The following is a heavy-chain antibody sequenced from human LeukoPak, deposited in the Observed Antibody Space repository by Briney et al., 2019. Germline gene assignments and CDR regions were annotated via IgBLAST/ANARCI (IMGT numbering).Heavy chain of an antibody. J-gene: IGHJ4*02. V-gene: IGHV3-30-3*01. CDR3: AREEGYRPFDY. CDR1: GFTFSSYA. D-gene: IGHD3-16*02. Sequence: GGSLRLSCAASGFTFSSYAMHWVRQAPGKGLEWVAVISYDGSNKYYADSVKGRFTISRDNSKNTLYLQMNSLRAEDTAVYYCAREEGYRPFDYWGQGILVTVSS. CDR2: ISYDGSNK.